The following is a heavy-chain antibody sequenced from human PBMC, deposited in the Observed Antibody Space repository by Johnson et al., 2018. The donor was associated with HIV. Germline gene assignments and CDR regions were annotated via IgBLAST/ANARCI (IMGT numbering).Heavy chain of an antibody. CDR1: GFTFSSYA. CDR3: AKVHIAARWSDAFDI. V-gene: IGHV3-30-3*02. D-gene: IGHD6-6*01. J-gene: IGHJ3*02. CDR2: ISYDGSNK. Sequence: QVQLVESGGGVVQPGGSLRLSCAASGFTFSSYAMHWVRQAPGKGLEWVAVISYDGSNKYYADSVKGRFTVSRDSSKNTLFLQMNSLRAEDTAVYFCAKVHIAARWSDAFDIWGQGTMVTVSS.